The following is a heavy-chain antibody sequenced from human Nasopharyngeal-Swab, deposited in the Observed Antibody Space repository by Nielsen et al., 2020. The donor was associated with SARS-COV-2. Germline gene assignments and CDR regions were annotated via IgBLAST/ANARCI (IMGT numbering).Heavy chain of an antibody. CDR2: IAHDASNE. D-gene: IGHD4-17*01. CDR1: GFTFSSFG. CDR3: ARDAPAHYGAFY. Sequence: GESLKISCAASGFTFSSFGMHWVRQAPGKGLEWVAFIAHDASNEYYADSVKGRFTISRDNSKNTLYLQMNSLRAEDTAVYYCARDAPAHYGAFYWGRGTLVTVSS. J-gene: IGHJ4*02. V-gene: IGHV3-30*03.